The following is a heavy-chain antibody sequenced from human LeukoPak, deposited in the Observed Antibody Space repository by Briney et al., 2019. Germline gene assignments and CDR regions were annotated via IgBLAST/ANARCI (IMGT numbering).Heavy chain of an antibody. CDR1: TFTFSRYA. Sequence: GGSLRLSCAASTFTFSRYAMAWVRQAPGKGLEWVSAISATGASTYYADSVKGRFTISRDNSKNTVYIHMNNLRADDTAVYYCGASNLLTGYFSLNYWGQGTLVTVSS. D-gene: IGHD3-9*01. J-gene: IGHJ4*02. CDR2: ISATGAST. CDR3: GASNLLTGYFSLNY. V-gene: IGHV3-23*01.